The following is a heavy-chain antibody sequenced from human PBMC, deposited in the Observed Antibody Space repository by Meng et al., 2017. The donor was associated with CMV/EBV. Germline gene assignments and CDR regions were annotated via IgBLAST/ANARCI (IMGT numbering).Heavy chain of an antibody. CDR2: ISSSSSYI. CDR3: ARAPGSYYDY. J-gene: IGHJ4*02. D-gene: IGHD1-26*01. CDR1: GFTFSSYS. Sequence: GSLKISCAASGFTFSSYSMNWVRQAPGKGLEWVSSISSSSSYIYYADSVKGRFTIPRDNAKNSLYLQMNSLRAEDTAVYYCARAPGSYYDYWGQGTLVTVSS. V-gene: IGHV3-21*01.